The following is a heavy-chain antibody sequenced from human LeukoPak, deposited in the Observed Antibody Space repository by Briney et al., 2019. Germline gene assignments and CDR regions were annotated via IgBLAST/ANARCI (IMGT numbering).Heavy chain of an antibody. J-gene: IGHJ4*02. Sequence: GASLRLSCAASGFTFSSYAMSWVRQAPGKGLEWVSVISGSDGSISAVSGSDGSTYYADSVKGRFTISRDNSRNTLYLQMNSLRVEDTAVYFCARGTYYYDSIGYINYPGGYYFDYWGQGTLVTVSS. V-gene: IGHV3-23*01. D-gene: IGHD3-22*01. CDR3: ARGTYYYDSIGYINYPGGYYFDY. CDR1: GFTFSSYA. CDR2: ISGSDGSISAVSGSDGST.